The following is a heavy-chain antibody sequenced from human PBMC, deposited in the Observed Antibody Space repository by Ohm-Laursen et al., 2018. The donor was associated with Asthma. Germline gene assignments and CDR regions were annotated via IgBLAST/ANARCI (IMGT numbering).Heavy chain of an antibody. CDR1: GFTFDDYA. J-gene: IGHJ4*02. CDR2: ISWNSGSI. Sequence: SLRLSCSASGFTFDDYAMHWVRQAPGKGLEWVSGISWNSGSIGYADSVKGRFTISRDNAKNSLYLQMNSLRAEDTAVYYCARDKYDFWSGYYSGYFDYWGQGTLVTVSS. D-gene: IGHD3-3*01. CDR3: ARDKYDFWSGYYSGYFDY. V-gene: IGHV3-9*01.